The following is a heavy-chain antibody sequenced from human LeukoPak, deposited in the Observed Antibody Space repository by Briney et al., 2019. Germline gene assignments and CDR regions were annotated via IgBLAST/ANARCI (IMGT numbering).Heavy chain of an antibody. V-gene: IGHV1-3*01. CDR2: INAGNGNT. Sequence: ASVKVSCKAAGYTFTSYAMHWVRQAPGQRLEWMGWINAGNGNTKYSQKFQGRVTITRDTSASTAYMELSSLRSEDTAVYYCARGAADYGLDYFDYWGQGTLVTVSS. CDR1: GYTFTSYA. J-gene: IGHJ4*02. CDR3: ARGAADYGLDYFDY. D-gene: IGHD4-17*01.